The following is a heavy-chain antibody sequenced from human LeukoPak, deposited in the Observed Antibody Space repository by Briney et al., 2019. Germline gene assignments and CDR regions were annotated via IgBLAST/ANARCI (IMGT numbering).Heavy chain of an antibody. CDR3: ARDGDTVLTRGYYYYMDV. D-gene: IGHD4-23*01. CDR2: ISSSSSYI. Sequence: GGSLRLSCAASGFTFSSYTMNWVRQAPGKGLEWVSSISSSSSYIYYVDSVKGRFTISRDNAKKSLYLQMNSLRAEDTALYYCARDGDTVLTRGYYYYMDVWGKGTTVTVSS. CDR1: GFTFSSYT. V-gene: IGHV3-21*01. J-gene: IGHJ6*03.